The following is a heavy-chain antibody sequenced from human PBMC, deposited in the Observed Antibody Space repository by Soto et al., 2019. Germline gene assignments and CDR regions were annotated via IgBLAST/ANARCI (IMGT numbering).Heavy chain of an antibody. V-gene: IGHV6-1*01. CDR1: GDSVSSNSAA. CDR2: TYYRSKWYI. D-gene: IGHD1-1*01. J-gene: IGHJ6*03. CDR3: ARGSWDDVTGHYYMDV. Sequence: SQTLALTCDISGDSVSSNSAAWNWIRQTPSRGLEWLGRTYYRSKWYINYAVSVKSRITVNPDTSKNQFSLQLNSVTPEDTAVYYCARGSWDDVTGHYYMDVWGKGTTVTVSS.